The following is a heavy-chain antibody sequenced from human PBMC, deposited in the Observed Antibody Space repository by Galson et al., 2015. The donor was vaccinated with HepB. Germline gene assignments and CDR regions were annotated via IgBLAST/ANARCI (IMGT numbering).Heavy chain of an antibody. Sequence: SVKVSCKASGYKFTSYYMHWVRQAPGQGLEWMGIINPSGGSTDYAQKFRGRLTMTRDTSTSTVFMELSSLRSEDTAVYYCARDVYYYGSGSSGFDYWGQGTLVTVSS. CDR1: GYKFTSYY. CDR3: ARDVYYYGSGSSGFDY. D-gene: IGHD3-10*01. V-gene: IGHV1-46*01. J-gene: IGHJ4*02. CDR2: INPSGGST.